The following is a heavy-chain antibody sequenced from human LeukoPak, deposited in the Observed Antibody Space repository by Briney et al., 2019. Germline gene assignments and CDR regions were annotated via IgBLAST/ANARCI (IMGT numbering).Heavy chain of an antibody. D-gene: IGHD6-25*01. V-gene: IGHV4-4*02. Sequence: SGTLSLTCAVSGGSITSANWWSWVRQSPGKGLEWIGEIYHTGSTNYNPSLNSRVSISLDTSKNQFSLRLTSVTAADTAVYFCARDANGSDLHYYHMDVWGKGTTVTVSS. CDR3: ARDANGSDLHYYHMDV. CDR2: IYHTGST. CDR1: GGSITSANW. J-gene: IGHJ6*03.